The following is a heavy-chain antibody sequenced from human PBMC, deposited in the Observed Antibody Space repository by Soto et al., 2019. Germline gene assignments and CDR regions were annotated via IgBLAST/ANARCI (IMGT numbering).Heavy chain of an antibody. CDR3: ARDHGGSTWFVGVYYFFGMDV. V-gene: IGHV3-48*02. CDR2: ISSSGGAI. J-gene: IGHJ6*02. Sequence: EVQLVESGGDLVQPGGSLRLSCAASGFICSDYTMTWVRQAPGRGLEFVSHISSSGGAIFYAESVKGRFTVSRDNAKNSLYLQMNSLRDEDTAVYFCARDHGGSTWFVGVYYFFGMDVWGQGTAVTVSS. CDR1: GFICSDYT. D-gene: IGHD6-13*01.